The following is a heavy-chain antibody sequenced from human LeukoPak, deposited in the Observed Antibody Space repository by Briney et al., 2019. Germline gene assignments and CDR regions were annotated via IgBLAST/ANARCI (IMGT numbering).Heavy chain of an antibody. V-gene: IGHV3-23*02. CDR2: ISGNGAGT. CDR1: GFTFSSHA. D-gene: IGHD1-7*01. Sequence: GGSLRLSCTPSGFTFSSHAMSWVRQAPGKGLEWVSGISGNGAGTYYGDSVKGRFTISRDNSKNTLYLQMNSLRAEDTAVYYCTTDGDPHNWNYGGYNYYGMDVWGQGTTVTVSS. CDR3: TTDGDPHNWNYGGYNYYGMDV. J-gene: IGHJ6*02.